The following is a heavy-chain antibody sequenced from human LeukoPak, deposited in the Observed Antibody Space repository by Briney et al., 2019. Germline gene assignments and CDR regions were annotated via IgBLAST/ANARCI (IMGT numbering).Heavy chain of an antibody. D-gene: IGHD5-24*01. CDR3: ARAPSSYESGNGYPNLGWLDP. CDR2: FHRGRI. V-gene: IGHV4-38-2*02. J-gene: IGHJ5*02. CDR1: GYPIGLDFY. Sequence: SETLSLTCKVSGYPIGLDFYWVWIRQAPGRGLQWIGGFHRGRIQYNSALKSRVTISIDSSKNQFSLRMWPVTAADTAFYFCARAPSSYESGNGYPNLGWLDPWGQGALVTVSS.